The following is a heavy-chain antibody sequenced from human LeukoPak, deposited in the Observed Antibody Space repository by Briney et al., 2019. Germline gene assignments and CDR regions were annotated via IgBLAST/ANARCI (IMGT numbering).Heavy chain of an antibody. CDR3: ARGPEDGYRPFDY. CDR2: IYYSGST. CDR1: GGSISSYY. J-gene: IGHJ4*02. V-gene: IGHV4-59*01. D-gene: IGHD5-24*01. Sequence: KPSETMSLTCIVSGGSISSYYWSWIRQPPGKGLEWIGCIYYSGSTNYNPSLKSRVTISVDTSKNQFSLKLSSVTAADTAVYYCARGPEDGYRPFDYWGQGTLVTVSS.